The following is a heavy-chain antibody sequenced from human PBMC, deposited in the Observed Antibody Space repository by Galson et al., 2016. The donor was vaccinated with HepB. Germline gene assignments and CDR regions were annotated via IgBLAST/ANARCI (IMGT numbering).Heavy chain of an antibody. CDR2: ISYDGSDK. Sequence: SLRLSCAASGFTFSLSGMHWVRQAPGKGLEWVAIISYDGSDKYYADSVKGRFTISRDNSKNTLYLQMNYLRAEDTAVYFCAKVDCGGDCKRFDYWGQGTLVTVSS. CDR3: AKVDCGGDCKRFDY. D-gene: IGHD2-21*02. CDR1: GFTFSLSG. V-gene: IGHV3-33*05. J-gene: IGHJ4*02.